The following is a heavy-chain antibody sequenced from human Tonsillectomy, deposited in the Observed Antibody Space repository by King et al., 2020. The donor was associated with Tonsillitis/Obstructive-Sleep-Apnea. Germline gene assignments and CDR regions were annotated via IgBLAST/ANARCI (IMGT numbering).Heavy chain of an antibody. CDR1: GGSISSGGYY. D-gene: IGHD3-3*01. J-gene: IGHJ6*03. V-gene: IGHV4-31*03. CDR2: IYYSWST. CDR3: ARDRGEVPFWSGYSLHSYYYMDV. Sequence: VQLQESGPGLVKPLQTLSLTCTVPGGSISSGGYYWSWIRQHPGKGLAGIGYIYYSWSTYYNPSLKSRVTISVDTSKNQFSLKLSSVTAADTAGYYCARDRGEVPFWSGYSLHSYYYMDVWGKGTTVTVSS.